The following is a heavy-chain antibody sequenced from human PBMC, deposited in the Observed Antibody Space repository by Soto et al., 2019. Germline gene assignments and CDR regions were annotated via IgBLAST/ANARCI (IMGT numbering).Heavy chain of an antibody. CDR1: GGSINSGGYS. Sequence: PSETLSLTCTVSGGSINSGGYSWTWIRQPPGKGPEWIGFIYHTGTTYYNPSLKSRVTISVDRSKNQLSLKLNSVTAADTAVYYGAGRYGMYVWGQGTTVTVSS. CDR2: IYHTGTT. CDR3: AGRYGMYV. V-gene: IGHV4-30-2*01. J-gene: IGHJ6*02.